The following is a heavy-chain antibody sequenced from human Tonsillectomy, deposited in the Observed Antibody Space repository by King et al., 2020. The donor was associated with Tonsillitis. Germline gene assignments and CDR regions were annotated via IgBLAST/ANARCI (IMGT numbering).Heavy chain of an antibody. D-gene: IGHD2-21*01. V-gene: IGHV3-9*01. CDR2: ISWNSGSR. CDR3: AKVRHIVVGEGGYYFDY. J-gene: IGHJ4*02. Sequence: VQLVESGGGLVQPGRSLRLSCAASGFTFDDYAMHWVRQAPGKGLEWVSGISWNSGSRAYADSVKGRFAISRDNAKNSLYLQMNSLRVEDTAFYYCAKVRHIVVGEGGYYFDYWGQGTLVTVSS. CDR1: GFTFDDYA.